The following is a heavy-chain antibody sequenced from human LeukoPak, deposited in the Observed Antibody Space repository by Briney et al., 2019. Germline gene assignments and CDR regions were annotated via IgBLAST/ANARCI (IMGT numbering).Heavy chain of an antibody. J-gene: IGHJ6*03. CDR2: FIPFFGTG. V-gene: IGHV1-69*01. CDR3: ARGYYYDSGGHYDYYYYMDV. Sequence: SVKVSCKASGGTFSSYPISWVRQAPGQGLEWMGGFIPFFGTGNYAQKFRGRVTITADESTSTAYMELSRLRSEDTAVYYCARGYYYDSGGHYDYYYYMDVWGKGTTVTVSS. D-gene: IGHD3-22*01. CDR1: GGTFSSYP.